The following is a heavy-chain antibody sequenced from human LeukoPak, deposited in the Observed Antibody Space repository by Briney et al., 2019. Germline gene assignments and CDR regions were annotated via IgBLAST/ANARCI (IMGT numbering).Heavy chain of an antibody. CDR2: IYHSGTT. V-gene: IGHV4-4*02. Sequence: PSETLSLTCAVSGDSITSHNWWSWVRQSPGKGLEWIGEIYHSGTTNYSPSLTSRVTISVDKSKNQLSLELTSVTAADTAVYFCASCLFDYYYFAQWGQGTLVTVSS. J-gene: IGHJ4*02. CDR3: ASCLFDYYYFAQ. D-gene: IGHD2/OR15-2a*01. CDR1: GDSITSHNW.